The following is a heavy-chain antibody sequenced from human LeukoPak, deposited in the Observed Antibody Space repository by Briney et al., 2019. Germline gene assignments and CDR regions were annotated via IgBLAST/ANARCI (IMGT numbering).Heavy chain of an antibody. CDR3: ARDGDYSHGYGKDY. J-gene: IGHJ4*02. Sequence: GALRLSLAASWFSFRGYSIHLGRQAPGKGLGGGAPIASDGSNEDYADSVKGRFTISRDNSKNTLFLQINSLTSEDTAVYYCARDGDYSHGYGKDYWGQGTQVTVSS. CDR2: IASDGSNE. CDR1: WFSFRGYS. D-gene: IGHD5-18*01. V-gene: IGHV3-30-3*01.